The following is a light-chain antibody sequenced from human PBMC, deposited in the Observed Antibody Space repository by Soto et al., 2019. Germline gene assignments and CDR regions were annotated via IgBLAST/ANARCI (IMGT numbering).Light chain of an antibody. V-gene: IGLV2-14*01. CDR1: SSDVGGYNY. J-gene: IGLJ1*01. CDR2: DVS. CDR3: SSYTSSSTYV. Sequence: QSVLTQPASVSGSPGQSITISCTGTSSDVGGYNYVSWYQQHPGKAPKLMIYDVSNRPSGVSNRFSGSKSGNTASLTISGRQAEDESDYDCSSYTSSSTYVFGTRTKLTVL.